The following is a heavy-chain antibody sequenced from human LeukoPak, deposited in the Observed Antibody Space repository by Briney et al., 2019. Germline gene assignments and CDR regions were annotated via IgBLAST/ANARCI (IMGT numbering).Heavy chain of an antibody. CDR2: ISGSGGSS. Sequence: GGSLRLSCAASGFTFSSYAMTWVRQAPGKGLEWVSGISGSGGSSYSADSVKGRFTISRDNSKKTLYMQMNSLRAEDTAVYYCARVNQEWGGYAFGAFDIWGQGTMVTVSS. CDR3: ARVNQEWGGYAFGAFDI. D-gene: IGHD5-12*01. V-gene: IGHV3-23*01. J-gene: IGHJ3*02. CDR1: GFTFSSYA.